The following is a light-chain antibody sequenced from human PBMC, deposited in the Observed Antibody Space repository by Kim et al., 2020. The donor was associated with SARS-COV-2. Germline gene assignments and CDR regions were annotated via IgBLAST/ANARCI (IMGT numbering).Light chain of an antibody. CDR3: QSYDSSLSGGV. CDR1: SSNIGACYD. J-gene: IGLJ3*02. Sequence: QSVLTQPPSVSGAPGQRVTISCTGSSSNIGACYDVHWYQQLPGTAPKLLIYGNSNRPSGVPDRFSGSKSGTSASLAITGLQAEDEADYYCQSYDSSLSGGVFGGGTQLTVL. CDR2: GNS. V-gene: IGLV1-40*01.